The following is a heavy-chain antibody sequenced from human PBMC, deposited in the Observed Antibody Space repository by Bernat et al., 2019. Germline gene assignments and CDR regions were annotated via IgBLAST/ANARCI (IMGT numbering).Heavy chain of an antibody. J-gene: IGHJ3*02. D-gene: IGHD1-1*01. Sequence: QVQLVQSGAEVKKPGSSVKVSCKASGGTFSSYAISWVRQAPGQGLEWMGGIIPIFGIANYAQKFQGRVTITADKSTSTAYMELSSPRSEDTAVYYCARDPAWLEPTWVDAFDIWGQGTMVTVSS. CDR3: ARDPAWLEPTWVDAFDI. V-gene: IGHV1-69*17. CDR1: GGTFSSYA. CDR2: IIPIFGIA.